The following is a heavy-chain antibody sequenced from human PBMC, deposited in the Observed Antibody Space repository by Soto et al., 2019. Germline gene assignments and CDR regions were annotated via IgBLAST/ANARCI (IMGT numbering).Heavy chain of an antibody. D-gene: IGHD2-2*01. V-gene: IGHV3-11*01. CDR2: ISSSGSTI. CDR3: ARDVGSCSSTSCYYNWFDP. CDR1: GFTFSDYY. Sequence: KAGGSLRLSCAASGFTFSDYYMSWIRQAPGKGLEWVSYISSSGSTIYYADSVKGRFTISRDNAKNSLYLQMNSLRAEDTAVYYCARDVGSCSSTSCYYNWFDPWGQGTLVTVSS. J-gene: IGHJ5*02.